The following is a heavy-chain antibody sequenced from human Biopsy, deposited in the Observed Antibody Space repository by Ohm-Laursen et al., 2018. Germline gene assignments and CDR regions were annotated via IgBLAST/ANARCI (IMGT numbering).Heavy chain of an antibody. CDR3: ARRGSGGRSFDY. CDR1: GGYISHYY. Sequence: SETLSLTCTVSGGYISHYYWTWIRQPAGQGLEWIGRIYITGETDYNPSLKSRVTISADTSKNQFSLKLGSVTVADTAVFYCARRGSGGRSFDYWGQGSLVTVSS. CDR2: IYITGET. J-gene: IGHJ4*02. V-gene: IGHV4-4*07. D-gene: IGHD2-15*01.